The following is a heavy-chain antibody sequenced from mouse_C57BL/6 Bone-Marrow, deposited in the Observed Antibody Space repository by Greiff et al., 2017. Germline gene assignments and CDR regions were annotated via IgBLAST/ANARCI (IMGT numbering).Heavy chain of an antibody. CDR1: GFTFSDYY. V-gene: IGHV5-12*01. Sequence: EVMLVESGGGLVQPGGSLKLSCAASGFTFSDYYMYWVRQTPEKRLEWVAYISNGGGSTYYPDTVKGRFTISRDNAKNTLYLQMSRLKSEDTAMYYCARPPSYYGLTWFAYWGQGTLVTVSA. CDR3: ARPPSYYGLTWFAY. D-gene: IGHD1-1*01. J-gene: IGHJ3*01. CDR2: ISNGGGST.